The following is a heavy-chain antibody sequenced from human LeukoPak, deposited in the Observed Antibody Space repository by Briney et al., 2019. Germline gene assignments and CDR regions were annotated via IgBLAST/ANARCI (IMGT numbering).Heavy chain of an antibody. D-gene: IGHD4-11*01. V-gene: IGHV5-51*01. CDR2: IYPGDSHT. CDR1: GYTFTNYW. J-gene: IGHJ4*02. CDR3: ARQVLGVTSEGFDY. Sequence: GESLKISCKASGYTFTNYWIGWVRQMPGKGLEWMGIIYPGDSHTIYSPSFQGQVTISADKSIGTAYLQCNSLKASDTAMYYCARQVLGVTSEGFDYWGQGTLVTVSS.